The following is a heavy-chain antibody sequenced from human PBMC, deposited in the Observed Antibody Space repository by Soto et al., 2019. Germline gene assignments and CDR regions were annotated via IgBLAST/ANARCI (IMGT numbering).Heavy chain of an antibody. V-gene: IGHV1-18*01. J-gene: IGHJ6*02. D-gene: IGHD1-7*01. Sequence: ASVKVSCKASGYTFTTYGLSWVRQAPGQGLEWMGWISAYNGNTNYAQKLQGRVTMTTDTSTSTAYMELRSLRSDDTAVYYCARENWNYGDYYYYCGMDVWGQGTTVTVSS. CDR3: ARENWNYGDYYYYCGMDV. CDR1: GYTFTTYG. CDR2: ISAYNGNT.